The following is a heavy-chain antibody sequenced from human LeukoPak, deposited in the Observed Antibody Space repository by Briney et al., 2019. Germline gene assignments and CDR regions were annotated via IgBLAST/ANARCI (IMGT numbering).Heavy chain of an antibody. CDR1: GYTFSGHY. J-gene: IGHJ4*02. D-gene: IGHD5-12*01. V-gene: IGHV1-2*02. CDR2: INPNSGGT. Sequence: ASVKVSRKASGYTFSGHYIHWVRQAPGQALEWMGWINPNSGGTDYAQKFQDRVTLTRDTSIDTAYMELSRLRFDDTAVYYCATSGYSAYALDCWGQGTLVTVSS. CDR3: ATSGYSAYALDC.